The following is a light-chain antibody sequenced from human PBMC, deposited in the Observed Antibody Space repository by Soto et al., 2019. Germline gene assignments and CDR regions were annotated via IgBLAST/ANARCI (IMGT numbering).Light chain of an antibody. CDR2: GAS. Sequence: ESVLTQAPGTLSLSPGERATLSCRASQRVSSSYLAWYQQKPGQAPRLLIYGASSRATGIPHRVSGSESGTDFTLTISRLEPEDFAVYYCQQYGSSLYTFGEGTKLEL. CDR1: QRVSSSY. V-gene: IGKV3-20*01. CDR3: QQYGSSLYT. J-gene: IGKJ2*01.